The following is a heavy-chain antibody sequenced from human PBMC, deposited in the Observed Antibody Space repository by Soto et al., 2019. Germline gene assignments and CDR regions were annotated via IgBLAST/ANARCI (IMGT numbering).Heavy chain of an antibody. V-gene: IGHV6-1*01. J-gene: IGHJ6*02. CDR2: TYYRSKWYN. CDR3: AREGNGYSGYEGRGMDV. Sequence: PSQTLSLTCVISGDSVSSNSAAWNRIRQSPSRGLEWLGRTYYRSKWYNDYAVSVKSRITINPDTSKNQFSLQLNSVTPEDTAVYYCAREGNGYSGYEGRGMDVWGQGTTVTVSS. CDR1: GDSVSSNSAA. D-gene: IGHD5-12*01.